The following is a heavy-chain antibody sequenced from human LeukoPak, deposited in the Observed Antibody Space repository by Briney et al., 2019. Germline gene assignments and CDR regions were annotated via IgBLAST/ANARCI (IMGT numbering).Heavy chain of an antibody. J-gene: IGHJ6*02. CDR3: ARAPPDTAMVKNYYYGMDV. Sequence: ASVKVSCKASGFTFSDSVVQWVRQARGQRLEWIGWIVVGSGEISFAQKFQGRVTITADESTSTAYMELSSLRSEDTAVYYCARAPPDTAMVKNYYYGMDVWGQGTTVTVSS. CDR1: GFTFSDSV. D-gene: IGHD5-18*01. CDR2: IVVGSGEI. V-gene: IGHV1-58*01.